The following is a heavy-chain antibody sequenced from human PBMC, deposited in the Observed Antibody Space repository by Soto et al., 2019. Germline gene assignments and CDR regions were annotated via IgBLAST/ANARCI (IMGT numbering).Heavy chain of an antibody. V-gene: IGHV4-31*03. J-gene: IGHJ6*02. CDR1: GGXXXXGGXX. CDR2: INYSGST. CDR3: ARSGWGSAPYYGMDV. Sequence: QVQXQXSGPGLVXXXXXLSLTCXXXGGXXXXGGXXXXXXXXXPXXXXEWIGNINYSGSTYYNPSLKSRVTISVDTSKNQISMKLSSVTAAYTAVYYCARSGWGSAPYYGMDVWGQGTTVTVSS. D-gene: IGHD3-16*01.